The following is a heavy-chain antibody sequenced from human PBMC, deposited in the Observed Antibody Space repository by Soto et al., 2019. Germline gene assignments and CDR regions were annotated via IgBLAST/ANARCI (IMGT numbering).Heavy chain of an antibody. V-gene: IGHV1-69*13. Sequence: SVKVSCKASGGTFSSYAISWVRQAPGQGLEWMGGIIPIFGTANYAQKFQGRVTITADESTSTAYMELSSLRSEDTAVYYCARDCTLGGGDCYTTFDYSGQGTLVTVSS. J-gene: IGHJ4*02. CDR1: GGTFSSYA. CDR2: IIPIFGTA. CDR3: ARDCTLGGGDCYTTFDY. D-gene: IGHD2-21*02.